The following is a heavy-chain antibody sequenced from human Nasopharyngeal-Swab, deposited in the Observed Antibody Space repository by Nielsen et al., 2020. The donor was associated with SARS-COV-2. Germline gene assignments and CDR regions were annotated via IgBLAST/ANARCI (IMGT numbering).Heavy chain of an antibody. CDR2: INPADDYT. Sequence: ASVKVSCKASGYSFTSYYIHWVRQAPGQGLEWMGLINPADDYTQYAQRFHGRVSMTRDASARTVYMDLSSLRSEDTAVYYCARGEVAGEGAHDFDYWGQGTLVTVSS. CDR1: GYSFTSYY. D-gene: IGHD4/OR15-4a*01. V-gene: IGHV1-46*01. CDR3: ARGEVAGEGAHDFDY. J-gene: IGHJ4*02.